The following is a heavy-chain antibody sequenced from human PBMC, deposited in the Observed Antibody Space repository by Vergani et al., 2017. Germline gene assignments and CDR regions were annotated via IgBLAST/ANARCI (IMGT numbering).Heavy chain of an antibody. D-gene: IGHD1-1*01. J-gene: IGHJ5*02. CDR2: IGIAGDT. Sequence: EVQLVESGGGLVQPGGSLRLSCAASGFTFSSYDMHWVRQSTGKGLEWVSGIGIAGDTYYPGSVKGRFTISRENAKNSLYLQMNSLRAGDTAVYYCARDSTAGTTVPVDPWGQGTLVTVSS. CDR1: GFTFSSYD. CDR3: ARDSTAGTTVPVDP. V-gene: IGHV3-13*01.